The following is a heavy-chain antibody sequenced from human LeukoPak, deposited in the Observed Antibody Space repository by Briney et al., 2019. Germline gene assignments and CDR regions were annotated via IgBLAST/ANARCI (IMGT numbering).Heavy chain of an antibody. CDR1: GYTLTELS. Sequence: ASVKVSCKVSGYTLTELSMHWVRQAPGKGLEWMGGFDPEDGETIYAQKFQGRVTMTEDTSTDTAYMELSSLRSEDTAVYYCATAGMYSGSFDYWGQGTLVTVSS. V-gene: IGHV1-24*01. D-gene: IGHD1-26*01. J-gene: IGHJ4*02. CDR2: FDPEDGET. CDR3: ATAGMYSGSFDY.